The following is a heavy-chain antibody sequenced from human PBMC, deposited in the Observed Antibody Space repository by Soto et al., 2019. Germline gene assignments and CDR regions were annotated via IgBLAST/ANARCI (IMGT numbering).Heavy chain of an antibody. J-gene: IGHJ4*02. CDR2: ISTYNGNK. D-gene: IGHD4-17*01. V-gene: IGHV1-18*01. CDR3: TRRLYGDYDY. Sequence: QAQLVQSGAEVKKPGASVKVSCKASGYSFTTSGITWVRQAPGQGLEWMGWISTYNGNKNYAQKFKDRVNLTTDTSTSTAYMELRSLRSDATAVYYCTRRLYGDYDYWGQGTLVTVSS. CDR1: GYSFTTSG.